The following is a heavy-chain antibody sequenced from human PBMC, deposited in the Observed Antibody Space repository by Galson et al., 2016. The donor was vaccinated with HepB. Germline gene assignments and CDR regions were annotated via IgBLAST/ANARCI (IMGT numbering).Heavy chain of an antibody. CDR3: ATIRRRVPTDRFFEI. J-gene: IGHJ3*02. CDR1: SYAFTSYI. Sequence: SVKVSCKAPSYAFTSYIISWVRQAPGQGLEWMGWISAYNGATNYAQQFQGRVTMTTDTSTSTVYMEVRSLRSDDTALYYCATIRRRVPTDRFFEIWGQGTKVTVSS. D-gene: IGHD5-12*01. CDR2: ISAYNGAT. V-gene: IGHV1-18*01.